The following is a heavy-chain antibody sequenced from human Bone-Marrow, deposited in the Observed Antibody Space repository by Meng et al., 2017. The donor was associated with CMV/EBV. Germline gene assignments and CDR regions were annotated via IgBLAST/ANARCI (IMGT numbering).Heavy chain of an antibody. D-gene: IGHD3-16*02. CDR1: GYTFTSYD. Sequence: ASVKVSCKASGYTFTSYDINWVRQATGQGLEWMGWINPNSGGTNYAQKFQGRVTMTRDTSISTAYMELSRLRSDDTAVYYCARGGGWDPPGEYDYVWGSYRWVDYWGQGTLVTGSS. J-gene: IGHJ4*02. CDR2: INPNSGGT. V-gene: IGHV1-2*02. CDR3: ARGGGWDPPGEYDYVWGSYRWVDY.